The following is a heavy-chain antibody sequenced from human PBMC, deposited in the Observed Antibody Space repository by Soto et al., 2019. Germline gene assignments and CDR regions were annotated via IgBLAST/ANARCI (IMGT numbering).Heavy chain of an antibody. CDR2: IYYSGTT. CDR1: GASIKTGGYY. J-gene: IGHJ4*02. V-gene: IGHV4-31*03. Sequence: SETLSLTCTVSGASIKTGGYYWTWIRQHPVKGLEWIGYIYYSGTTYYTPSLESRVTMSVDLSTNQFCLRLTSVTAADTAVYYCATNRDYVFYHFASGGRGALVTVSS. D-gene: IGHD3-16*01. CDR3: ATNRDYVFYHFAS.